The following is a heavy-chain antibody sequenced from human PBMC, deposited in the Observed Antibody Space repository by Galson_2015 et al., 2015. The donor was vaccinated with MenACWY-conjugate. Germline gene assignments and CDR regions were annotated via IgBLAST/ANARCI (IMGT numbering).Heavy chain of an antibody. D-gene: IGHD6-13*01. CDR2: IYYSGST. Sequence: SETLSLTCTVSGGSISSSSYYWGWIRQPPGKGLEWIGSIYYSGSTYYNPSLKSRVTISVDTSKNQFSLKLSSVTAADTAVYYCARCIAAAGNRRYSGWFDYWGQGTLVTVSS. J-gene: IGHJ4*02. V-gene: IGHV4-39*07. CDR1: GGSISSSSYY. CDR3: ARCIAAAGNRRYSGWFDY.